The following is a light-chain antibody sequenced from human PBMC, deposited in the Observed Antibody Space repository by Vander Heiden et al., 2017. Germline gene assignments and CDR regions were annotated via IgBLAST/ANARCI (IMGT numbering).Light chain of an antibody. Sequence: ELVLTQSPGTLSLSPGERATLSWRASQRVSSRSLAGYQQKPGQAPRLLLYDASSRATGIPDRFSGRGSETDFTLTISRLEPEDFAVYYCQQHDGSPWTFGQGTKVEIK. CDR2: DAS. CDR1: QRVSSRS. V-gene: IGKV3-20*01. J-gene: IGKJ1*01. CDR3: QQHDGSPWT.